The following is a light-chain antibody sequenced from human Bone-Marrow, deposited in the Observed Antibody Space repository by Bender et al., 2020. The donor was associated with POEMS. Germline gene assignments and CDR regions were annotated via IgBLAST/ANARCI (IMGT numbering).Light chain of an antibody. CDR3: SSYAGSDILV. CDR1: NIENKN. CDR2: DDS. Sequence: SYALAQAPSVSVAPGQTARITCGGDNIENKNVHWYQQKPGQAPVLVVFDDSDRPSGIPERFSGSNSGNTATLTISGLQAEDEADYYCSSYAGSDILVVGGGTKLTVL. V-gene: IGLV3-21*02. J-gene: IGLJ2*01.